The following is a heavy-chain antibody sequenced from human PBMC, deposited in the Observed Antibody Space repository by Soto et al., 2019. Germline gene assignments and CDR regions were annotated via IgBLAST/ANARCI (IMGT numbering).Heavy chain of an antibody. CDR3: ARVERGTATTVVDAFDI. Sequence: QVQLQQWGAGLLKPSETLSLTCAVFGGSVNSGSYYWSWIRQPPGKGLEWIGEMSHSGGTHFNPPLKSRVTISVDTSKNQFSLKMSSVTAADTALYYCARVERGTATTVVDAFDIWGPGTMVTVSS. CDR2: MSHSGGT. D-gene: IGHD1-1*01. V-gene: IGHV4-34*01. J-gene: IGHJ3*02. CDR1: GGSVNSGSYY.